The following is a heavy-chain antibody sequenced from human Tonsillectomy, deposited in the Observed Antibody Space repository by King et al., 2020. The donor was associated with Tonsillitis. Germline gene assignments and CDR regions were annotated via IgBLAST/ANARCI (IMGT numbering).Heavy chain of an antibody. D-gene: IGHD5-24*01. CDR2: TYYRFKWFN. CDR3: ARGALWLHDSNYFDY. Sequence: VQLQQSGPGLVKPSQTLSLTCVISGDSISSNSASWNWIRQSPSRGLEWLGRTYYRFKWFNDYELSVKSRMTISPDTSKNQFSLHLNSVTPEDTAVYYCARGALWLHDSNYFDYWGQGTLITVSS. CDR1: GDSISSNSAS. J-gene: IGHJ4*02. V-gene: IGHV6-1*01.